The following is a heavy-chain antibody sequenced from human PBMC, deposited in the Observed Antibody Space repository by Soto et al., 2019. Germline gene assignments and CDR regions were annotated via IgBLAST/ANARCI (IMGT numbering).Heavy chain of an antibody. CDR2: IIAYNGNT. CDR1: GYTFTSYG. Sequence: QVQLVQSGAEVKKPGASVKVSCKASGYTFTSYGISWVRQAPGQGLEWMGWIIAYNGNTNYAQKLQGRVTMTADTSTRAAYMELRSLRSDDTAVYYCAGVTVATIDHWFDGCGQGTLLTLSS. V-gene: IGHV1-18*01. D-gene: IGHD5-12*01. J-gene: IGHJ5*02. CDR3: AGVTVATIDHWFDG.